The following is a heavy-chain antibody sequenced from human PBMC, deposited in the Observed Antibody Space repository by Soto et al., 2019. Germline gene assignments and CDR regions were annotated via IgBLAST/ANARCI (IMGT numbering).Heavy chain of an antibody. CDR2: IYYSGKT. J-gene: IGHJ5*02. Sequence: QVQLQESGPGLVKPSQTLSLTCTVSGDSVNTGAYYWSWIRQRPGKGLEWIGYIYYSGKTLYNPSMKSRLIISLDASKTQLALQLSSVTAADTAVYYCARYWASDTSSPSGRFDTWGQGTLVTVSS. CDR3: ARYWASDTSSPSGRFDT. CDR1: GDSVNTGAYY. V-gene: IGHV4-31*03. D-gene: IGHD3-22*01.